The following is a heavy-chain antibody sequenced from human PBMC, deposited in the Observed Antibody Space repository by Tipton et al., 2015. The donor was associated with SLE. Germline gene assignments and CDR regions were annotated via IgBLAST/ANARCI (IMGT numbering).Heavy chain of an antibody. D-gene: IGHD3-9*01. CDR1: GYTFTSYG. Sequence: QLVQSGAEVKKPGASVKVSCKASGYTFTSYGISWVRQAPGQGLEWMGWISAYNGNTNYAQKFQGRVTMTRDTSISTAYMELSRLRSDDTAVYYCARLDYYDPLTGTKGWGQGTLVTVSS. V-gene: IGHV1-18*01. J-gene: IGHJ4*02. CDR2: ISAYNGNT. CDR3: ARLDYYDPLTGTKG.